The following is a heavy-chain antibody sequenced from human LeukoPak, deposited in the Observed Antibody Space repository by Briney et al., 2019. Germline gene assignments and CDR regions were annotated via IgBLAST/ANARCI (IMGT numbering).Heavy chain of an antibody. J-gene: IGHJ4*02. CDR1: GFTFSNYW. D-gene: IGHD3-10*01. Sequence: GGSLRLSCAASGFTFSNYWMHWGRQARGKGLEWVSAISGSGGSTYYADSVKGGFIISRDNSKNTVYLQMNSLRAEDTAVYYCAKGGRGSGSYSLNYFDYWGQGTLVTVSS. CDR3: AKGGRGSGSYSLNYFDY. CDR2: ISGSGGST. V-gene: IGHV3-23*01.